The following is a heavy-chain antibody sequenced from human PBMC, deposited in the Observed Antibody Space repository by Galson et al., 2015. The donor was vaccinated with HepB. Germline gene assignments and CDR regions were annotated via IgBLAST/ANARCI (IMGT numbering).Heavy chain of an antibody. D-gene: IGHD3-10*01. CDR2: INPSGGST. CDR1: GYTFTSYY. Sequence: SVKVSCKASGYTFTSYYMHWVRQAPGQGLEWMGKINPSGGSTSYAQKFKGRVTMTRDTSTSTVYMELSSLRSEDTAVYYCARDTMVRGFSLDYWGQGTLVTVSS. V-gene: IGHV1-46*01. J-gene: IGHJ4*02. CDR3: ARDTMVRGFSLDY.